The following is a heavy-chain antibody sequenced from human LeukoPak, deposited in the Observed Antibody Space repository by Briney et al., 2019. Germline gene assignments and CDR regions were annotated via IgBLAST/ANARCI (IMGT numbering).Heavy chain of an antibody. CDR1: LYTLTSYY. CDR2: RNPSIVGT. CDR3: AREGSGGYFDY. V-gene: IGHV1-46*01. Sequence: ASVSVSCKPSLYTLTSYYMHSVPRAPGQRRKWMGVRNPSIVGTNYAQKFQGRVTMTRDTSTTTVYMELSSLRSEDTAVYYCAREGSGGYFDYWGQGTLVTVSS. D-gene: IGHD2-8*02. J-gene: IGHJ4*02.